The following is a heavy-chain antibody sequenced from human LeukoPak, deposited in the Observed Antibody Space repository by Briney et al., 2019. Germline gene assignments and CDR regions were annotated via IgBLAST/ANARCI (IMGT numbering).Heavy chain of an antibody. Sequence: SSETLSLTCAVYGGSFSGYYWSWIRQPPGKGLEWIGEINHSGSTNYNPSLKSRVTISVDTSKNQFSLKLSSVTAADTAVYYCARASQTPGSFDYWGQGTLVTVSS. CDR2: INHSGST. CDR3: ARASQTPGSFDY. CDR1: GGSFSGYY. V-gene: IGHV4-34*01. J-gene: IGHJ4*02. D-gene: IGHD3-10*01.